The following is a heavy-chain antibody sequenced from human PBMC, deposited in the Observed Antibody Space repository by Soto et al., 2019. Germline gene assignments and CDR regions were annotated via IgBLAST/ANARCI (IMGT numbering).Heavy chain of an antibody. CDR1: GFTFNNAW. V-gene: IGHV3-15*07. CDR2: IKSKTDGVPT. J-gene: IGHJ4*02. D-gene: IGHD6-25*01. Sequence: GGSLRLSCAASGFTFNNAWMNWVRQAPGKGLEWVGRIKSKTDGVPTDYAASVKGRFTISRDDSKNTLYLQMNSLKTEDTAVDFCTTDPGPYSSAYWGQGTLVTVSS. CDR3: TTDPGPYSSAY.